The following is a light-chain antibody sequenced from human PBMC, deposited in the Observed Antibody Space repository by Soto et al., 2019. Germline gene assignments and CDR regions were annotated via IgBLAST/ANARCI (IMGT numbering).Light chain of an antibody. CDR1: SSDIGSYNY. J-gene: IGLJ2*01. V-gene: IGLV2-14*03. CDR2: DVS. Sequence: QSVLTQPASESGSPGQSITISCSGTSSDIGSYNYVSWYQRHPGRAPQLLIYDVSYRPSGISDRFSGSKSGYTGSLTISGLQTEDEADYYCSSYSSGYTVFGGGTKLTVL. CDR3: SSYSSGYTV.